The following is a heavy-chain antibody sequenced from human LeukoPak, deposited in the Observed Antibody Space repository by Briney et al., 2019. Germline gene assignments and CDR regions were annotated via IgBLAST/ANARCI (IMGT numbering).Heavy chain of an antibody. CDR1: GGSISSGDYY. CDR2: IYYSGST. D-gene: IGHD3-3*01. Sequence: SETLSLTCTVSGGSISSGDYYWSWIRQPPGKGLEWIGYIYYSGSTYYNPSLKSRVTISVDTSKNQFSLKLSSVTAADTAVYYCARGRVVYTIFGVVTPPDYWGQGTLVTVSS. J-gene: IGHJ4*02. CDR3: ARGRVVYTIFGVVTPPDY. V-gene: IGHV4-30-4*01.